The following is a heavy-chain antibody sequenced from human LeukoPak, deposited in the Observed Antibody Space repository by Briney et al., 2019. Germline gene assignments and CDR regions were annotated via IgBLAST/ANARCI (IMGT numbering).Heavy chain of an antibody. V-gene: IGHV4-34*01. J-gene: IGHJ4*02. CDR3: ARGGLRIAAAGTFDY. Sequence: PSETLSLTCAVYGGSFSGYYWSWIRQPPGKGLEWIGEINHSGSTNYNPSLKSRVTLSVDTSKNQFSLKLSSVTAADTAVYYCARGGLRIAAAGTFDYWGQGTLVTVSS. CDR1: GGSFSGYY. D-gene: IGHD6-13*01. CDR2: INHSGST.